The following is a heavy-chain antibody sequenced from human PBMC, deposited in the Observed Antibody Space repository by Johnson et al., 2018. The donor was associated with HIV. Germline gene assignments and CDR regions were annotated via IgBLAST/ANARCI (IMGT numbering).Heavy chain of an antibody. V-gene: IGHV3-30*04. J-gene: IGHJ3*02. CDR2: ISYDGSNK. CDR1: GFTFSSFA. CDR3: AKADTMAGDAFDI. D-gene: IGHD2-2*01. Sequence: QVQLVESGGGVVQPGTSLRLSCAASGFTFSSFAMHWVRQAPGKGLEWMAFISYDGSNKYYADSVKGRFTISRDNSKNTLYLQMNSLRADDTAVYYCAKADTMAGDAFDIWGQGTMVTVSS.